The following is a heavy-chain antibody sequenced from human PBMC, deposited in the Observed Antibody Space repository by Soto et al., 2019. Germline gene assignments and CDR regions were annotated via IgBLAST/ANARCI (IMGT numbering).Heavy chain of an antibody. CDR1: GFTFSGSA. CDR3: TTIVVVTDIYDY. J-gene: IGHJ4*02. V-gene: IGHV3-73*01. Sequence: GGSLRLSCAASGFTFSGSAMHWVRQASGKGLEWVGRIRSKANSYATAYAASVKGRFTISRDDSKNTAYLQMNSLKTEDTAVYYCTTIVVVTDIYDYWGQGTLVSVSS. CDR2: IRSKANSYAT. D-gene: IGHD2-21*02.